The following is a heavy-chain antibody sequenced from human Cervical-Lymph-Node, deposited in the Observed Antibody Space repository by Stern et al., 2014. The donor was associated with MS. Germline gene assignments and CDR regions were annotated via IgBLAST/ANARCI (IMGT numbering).Heavy chain of an antibody. V-gene: IGHV1-2*02. CDR2: INPNSGVT. CDR1: GYTFTGYY. J-gene: IGHJ4*02. D-gene: IGHD2/OR15-2a*01. CDR3: ARGGFYLVDY. Sequence: QVHLVESGAEVKKPGASVKVSCEASGYTFTGYYMHWVRQAPGQGLEWMGWINPNSGVTRFAQKFQGRVTMTGDTSSSISYMELSRLRSDDTAVYFCARGGFYLVDYWGQGTLVTVSS.